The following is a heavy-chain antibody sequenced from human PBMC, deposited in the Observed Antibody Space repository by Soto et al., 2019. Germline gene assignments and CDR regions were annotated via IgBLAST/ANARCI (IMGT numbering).Heavy chain of an antibody. CDR2: ISYDGSNK. Sequence: PGGSLRLSCAASVFTFISYAMHWVRQAPGKGLEWVAVISYDGSNKYYADSVKGRFTISRDNSKNTLYLQMNSLRAEDTAVYYCARDRYYYYDSSGYSFDPWGQGTLVTV. CDR1: VFTFISYA. CDR3: ARDRYYYYDSSGYSFDP. D-gene: IGHD3-22*01. V-gene: IGHV3-30-3*01. J-gene: IGHJ5*02.